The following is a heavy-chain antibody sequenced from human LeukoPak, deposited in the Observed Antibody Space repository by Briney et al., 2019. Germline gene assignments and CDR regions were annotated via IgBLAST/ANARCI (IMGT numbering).Heavy chain of an antibody. CDR2: IYYSESA. D-gene: IGHD2-15*01. CDR1: GGSISSSSYY. J-gene: IGHJ4*02. CDR3: ARATSGWSSIFGY. V-gene: IGHV4-39*07. Sequence: SETLSLTCTVSGGSISSSSYYWGGIRQPPGKGLEGIGSIYYSESAYYNPSLKRRVTISVDTSKNQFSLKLSSVTAADTAVYYCARATSGWSSIFGYWGQGTLVTVSS.